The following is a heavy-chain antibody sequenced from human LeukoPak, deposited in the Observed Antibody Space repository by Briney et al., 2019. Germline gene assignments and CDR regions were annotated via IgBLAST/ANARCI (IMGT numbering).Heavy chain of an antibody. J-gene: IGHJ6*03. CDR3: ARGQDFWSGPRMDV. Sequence: SETLSLTCAVYGESFSAYSWNWIRQSPGKGLEWIGEINHSGSTNYSPSLKSRVTISVDTSKNQFSLKLSSVTAADTAVYYCARGQDFWSGPRMDVWGKGTTVTVSS. D-gene: IGHD3-3*01. V-gene: IGHV4-34*01. CDR1: GESFSAYS. CDR2: INHSGST.